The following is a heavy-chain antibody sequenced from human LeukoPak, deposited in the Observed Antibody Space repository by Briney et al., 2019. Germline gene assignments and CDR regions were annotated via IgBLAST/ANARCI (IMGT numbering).Heavy chain of an antibody. V-gene: IGHV1-8*02. CDR1: GYTFTSYG. J-gene: IGHJ3*02. CDR3: ARAPNTAHDAFDI. CDR2: MNPNSGNT. Sequence: ASVKVSCKASGYTFTSYGINWVRQATGQGLEWMGWMNPNSGNTGYAQKFQGRVTMTRNTSISTAYMELSSLRSEDTAVYYCARAPNTAHDAFDIWGQGTMVTVSS. D-gene: IGHD4-17*01.